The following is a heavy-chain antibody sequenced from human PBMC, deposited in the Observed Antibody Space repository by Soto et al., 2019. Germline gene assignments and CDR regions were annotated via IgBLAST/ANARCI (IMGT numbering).Heavy chain of an antibody. D-gene: IGHD5-12*01. Sequence: LRLSCAASGFIFSNYEMSWVRQAPGKGLEWVSYIDHSGTTIYYADSVKGRFTISRDNAKNSLFLQMNSLRAEDTAVYYCARGHIVATILDYWGQGTLVTVSS. CDR3: ARGHIVATILDY. CDR1: GFIFSNYE. CDR2: IDHSGTTI. V-gene: IGHV3-48*03. J-gene: IGHJ4*02.